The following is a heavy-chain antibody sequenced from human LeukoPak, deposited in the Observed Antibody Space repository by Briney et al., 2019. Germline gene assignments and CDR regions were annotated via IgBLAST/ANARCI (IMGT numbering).Heavy chain of an antibody. CDR1: GLAFSSYA. J-gene: IGHJ4*02. V-gene: IGHV3-23*01. CDR3: ADYGVSGVRNNFY. CDR2: ISVASNT. D-gene: IGHD3-3*01. Sequence: GGSLRLSWAASGLAFSSYAMSWVRQAPGKGLEWVSTISVASNTSCADSVKGRCTISRDNSRNTVYLQMTSLRADDTAVYYCADYGVSGVRNNFYWGQGTLVTVSS.